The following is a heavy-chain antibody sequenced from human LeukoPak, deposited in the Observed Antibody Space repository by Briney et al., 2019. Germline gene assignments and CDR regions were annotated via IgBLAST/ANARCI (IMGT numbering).Heavy chain of an antibody. V-gene: IGHV4-38-2*02. J-gene: IGHJ3*02. D-gene: IGHD2-15*01. CDR1: GYSISSGYY. CDR2: IYHSGST. CDR3: AREEVVVVAATDDAFDI. Sequence: SETLSLTCTVSGYSISSGYYWGWIRQPPGKGLEWIGSIYHSGSTYYNPSLKSRVTISVDTSKNQFSLKLSSVTAADTAVYYCAREEVVVVAATDDAFDIWGQGTMVTVSS.